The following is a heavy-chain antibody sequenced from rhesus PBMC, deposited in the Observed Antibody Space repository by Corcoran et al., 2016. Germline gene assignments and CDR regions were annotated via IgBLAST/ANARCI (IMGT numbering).Heavy chain of an antibody. CDR1: CGSIIDDYS. Sequence: QVQLPESGPRLVQPSETLSPTCAVSCGSIIDDYSWSWFLHPPGQGLEWLGYINGIGGGTNYNPSLKNRVTMSIDTSKNQFSRKLRSVTAADTAVYYCAREVGHYNRYFDYWGQGVLVTVSS. V-gene: IGHV4-106*01. CDR3: AREVGHYNRYFDY. J-gene: IGHJ4*01. CDR2: INGIGGGT. D-gene: IGHD1-26*01.